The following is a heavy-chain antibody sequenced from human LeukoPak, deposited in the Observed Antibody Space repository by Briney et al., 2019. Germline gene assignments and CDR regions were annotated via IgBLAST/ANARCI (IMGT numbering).Heavy chain of an antibody. J-gene: IGHJ4*02. D-gene: IGHD6-19*01. Sequence: GGSLRLSCAASGFTFDDYTMHWVRHAPGKGLEWVSLISWDGGSTYYADSVKGRFTISRDNSKNSLYLQMNSLRTEDTALYYCAKDMHSSGWNYFDYWGQGTLVTVSS. CDR2: ISWDGGST. CDR3: AKDMHSSGWNYFDY. CDR1: GFTFDDYT. V-gene: IGHV3-43*01.